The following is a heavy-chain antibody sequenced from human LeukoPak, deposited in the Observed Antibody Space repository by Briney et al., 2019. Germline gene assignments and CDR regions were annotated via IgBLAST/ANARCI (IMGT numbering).Heavy chain of an antibody. V-gene: IGHV3-30*02. Sequence: GGSLRLSCAASGFTFSSFAMHWVRQAPGKGLEWGAFIRYDESNEYYADSVKGRFTISRDNSKNTLYLQMNSLRADDTAVYYCVKDSSWMGEYYFDYWGQGTLVTVSS. D-gene: IGHD3-16*01. CDR3: VKDSSWMGEYYFDY. J-gene: IGHJ4*02. CDR2: IRYDESNE. CDR1: GFTFSSFA.